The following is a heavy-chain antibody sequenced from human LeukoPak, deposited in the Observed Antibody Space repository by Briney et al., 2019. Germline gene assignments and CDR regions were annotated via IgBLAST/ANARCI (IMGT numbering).Heavy chain of an antibody. CDR1: GFSFSRYW. CDR2: IKGDGNGK. CDR3: AKEGAYPIITYDS. D-gene: IGHD3-10*01. V-gene: IGHV3-7*01. Sequence: PGGSLRLSCAASGFSFSRYWMNWVRQAPGKGLEWVANIKGDGNGKNYVDSVKGRFSISRDNARNSLYLQMDSLRAEDTAVYYCAKEGAYPIITYDSWGQGALVTVSS. J-gene: IGHJ5*01.